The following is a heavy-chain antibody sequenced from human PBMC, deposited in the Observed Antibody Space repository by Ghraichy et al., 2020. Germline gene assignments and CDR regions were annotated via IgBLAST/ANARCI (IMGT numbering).Heavy chain of an antibody. V-gene: IGHV3-64D*06. CDR3: VKGWFNFDC. CDR1: GFNFSSYA. CDR2: ISTNGVST. D-gene: IGHD2-15*01. Sequence: GESLNISCSASGFNFSSYAMDWLRRAPGKGLEYVSTISTNGVSTYYADSVKGRFTISRDNSKNTLYLQMSSLRPEDTAVYYCVKGWFNFDCWGQGTLVTVSS. J-gene: IGHJ4*02.